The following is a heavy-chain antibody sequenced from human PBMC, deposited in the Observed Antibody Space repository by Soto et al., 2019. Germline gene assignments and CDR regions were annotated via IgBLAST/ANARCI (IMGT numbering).Heavy chain of an antibody. CDR2: IYNDGTT. Sequence: PGGSLRLSCVASGLPVAGSYMAWVRQAPGKGLEWASVIYNDGTTYYSQSVEGRVTISRDTSKNTLYLQMDRLRDEDTAVYYCVRPLPPGQTHARDVWGQGTSVTVSS. CDR3: VRPLPPGQTHARDV. CDR1: GLPVAGSY. V-gene: IGHV3-53*01. D-gene: IGHD3-10*01. J-gene: IGHJ6*02.